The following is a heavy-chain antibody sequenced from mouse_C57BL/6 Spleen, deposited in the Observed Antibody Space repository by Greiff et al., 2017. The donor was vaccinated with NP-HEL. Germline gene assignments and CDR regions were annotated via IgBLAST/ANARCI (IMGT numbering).Heavy chain of an antibody. J-gene: IGHJ2*01. D-gene: IGHD1-1*01. CDR1: GYTFTSYW. CDR3: ARGRITTVVAGFDY. CDR2: IDPSDSET. Sequence: QVQLQQPGAELVRPGSSVKLSCKASGYTFTSYWMHWVKQRPIQGLEWIGNIDPSDSETHYNQKFKDKATLTVDKSSSTAYMQLSSLTSEDSAVYYCARGRITTVVAGFDYWGQGTTLTVSS. V-gene: IGHV1-52*01.